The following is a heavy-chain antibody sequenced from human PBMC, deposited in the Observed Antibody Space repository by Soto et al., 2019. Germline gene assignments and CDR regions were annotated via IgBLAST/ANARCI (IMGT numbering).Heavy chain of an antibody. Sequence: QVQLVESGGGVVQPGRSLRLSCAASGFTFSSYAMHWVRQAPGKGLEWVAVISYDGSNKYYADSVKGRFTISRDNSKNTLYLQMNSLRAEDTAVYYCAGDHWDQGTLVTVSS. CDR3: AGDH. CDR2: ISYDGSNK. CDR1: GFTFSSYA. J-gene: IGHJ4*02. V-gene: IGHV3-30-3*01.